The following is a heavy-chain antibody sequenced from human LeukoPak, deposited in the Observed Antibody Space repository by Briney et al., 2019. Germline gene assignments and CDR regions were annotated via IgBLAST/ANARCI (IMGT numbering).Heavy chain of an antibody. J-gene: IGHJ2*01. CDR2: IKQDGSDK. Sequence: GGSLRLSCAASGFTFSMYWMNWVRQAPGRGPEWVANIKQDGSDKHYVDSVKGRFTISRDNAKNSPFLEMNNLRAEDTAVYYCARIQFYEAAGYFRHFDLWGRGTLVTVSS. CDR1: GFTFSMYW. CDR3: ARIQFYEAAGYFRHFDL. D-gene: IGHD3-9*01. V-gene: IGHV3-7*04.